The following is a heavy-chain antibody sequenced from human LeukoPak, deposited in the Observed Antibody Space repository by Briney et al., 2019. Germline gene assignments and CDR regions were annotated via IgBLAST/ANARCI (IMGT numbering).Heavy chain of an antibody. J-gene: IGHJ4*02. Sequence: VGSLRLSCAASGSTFTTYWMSWIRQTPGKGLERVAKIKPDGSEKSYVDSVKGRFTISRDNAKNSVFLQMDSLRVEDTALYYCARGQSADSYWGQGALVTVSS. V-gene: IGHV3-7*01. CDR3: ARGQSADSY. CDR2: IKPDGSEK. CDR1: GSTFTTYW. D-gene: IGHD3-22*01.